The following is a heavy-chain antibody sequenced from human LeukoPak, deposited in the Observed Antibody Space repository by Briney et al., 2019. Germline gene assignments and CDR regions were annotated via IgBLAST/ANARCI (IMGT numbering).Heavy chain of an antibody. CDR1: GFTFSSYA. D-gene: IGHD6-13*01. CDR2: ISGSGGNT. CDR3: AKASSSLSYYYYYMDV. J-gene: IGHJ6*03. V-gene: IGHV3-23*01. Sequence: GGSLRPSCAASGFTFSSYAMSWVRQAPGKGLEWVSSISGSGGNTYYADSVKGRFTISRDNSENTLYLQMNSLRAEDAAVYYCAKASSSLSYYYYYMDVWGKGTTVTVSS.